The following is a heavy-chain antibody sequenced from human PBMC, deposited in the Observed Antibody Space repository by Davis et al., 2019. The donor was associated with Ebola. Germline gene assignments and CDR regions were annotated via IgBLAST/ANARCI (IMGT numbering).Heavy chain of an antibody. J-gene: IGHJ6*02. CDR1: GYSFTNYW. V-gene: IGHV5-10-1*04. CDR3: ARRGSVEGAGMDV. CDR2: IDPSDSYT. D-gene: IGHD2-15*01. Sequence: KVSCKASGYSFTNYWISWVRLMPGKGLEWMGRIDPSDSYTNYNPSLQGQVTISVDKSISTAYVQWSSLKASDTAMYYCARRGSVEGAGMDVWGQGTTVTVSS.